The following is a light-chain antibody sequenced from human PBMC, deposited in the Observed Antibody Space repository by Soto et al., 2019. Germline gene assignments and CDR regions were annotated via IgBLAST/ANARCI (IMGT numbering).Light chain of an antibody. Sequence: QSALTQPASVSGSPGQSITISCIGTNSDLGTYNSVSWYQQHPDKAPQLIIYEVSNRPSGVSNRFSGSKSGNTASLTISGLQAEDEGDYYCSSYISSSTPYVFGTGTKLTVL. V-gene: IGLV2-14*01. CDR1: NSDLGTYNS. CDR2: EVS. CDR3: SSYISSSTPYV. J-gene: IGLJ1*01.